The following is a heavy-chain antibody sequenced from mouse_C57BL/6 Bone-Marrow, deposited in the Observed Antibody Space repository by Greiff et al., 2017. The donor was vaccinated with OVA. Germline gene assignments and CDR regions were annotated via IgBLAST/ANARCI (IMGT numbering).Heavy chain of an antibody. CDR3: ASRFFYYYGSSLYWYFDV. Sequence: VKVVESGAELMKPGASVKLSCKATGYTFTGYWIEWVKQRPGHGLEWIGEILPGSGSTNYHEQFKGKATFTADTSSNTAYMQLSSLTTEDSDIDYCASRFFYYYGSSLYWYFDVWGTGTTVTVSA. J-gene: IGHJ1*03. D-gene: IGHD1-1*01. CDR1: GYTFTGYW. CDR2: ILPGSGST. V-gene: IGHV1-9*01.